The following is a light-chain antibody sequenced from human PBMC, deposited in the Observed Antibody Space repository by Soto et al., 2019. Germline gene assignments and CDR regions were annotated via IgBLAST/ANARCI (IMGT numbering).Light chain of an antibody. J-gene: IGKJ5*01. CDR3: QQSFKTPLA. CDR2: AAS. V-gene: IGKV1-39*01. CDR1: QSISSY. Sequence: DIQMTQSPSSLSASVGDRVTITCRASQSISSYVNCYQQKPGKAPRLLISAASTLQSGVPSRFSGGGSGTDFTLTISSLQPEDFATYYCQQSFKTPLAFGQGTRLE.